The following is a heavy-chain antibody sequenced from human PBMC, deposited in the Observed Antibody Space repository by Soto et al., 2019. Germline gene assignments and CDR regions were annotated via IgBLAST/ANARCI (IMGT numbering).Heavy chain of an antibody. CDR3: AKEPSFGRNDFWSGHFNYYFHH. J-gene: IGHJ4*02. CDR2: ISGSGRST. V-gene: IGHV3-23*01. D-gene: IGHD3-3*01. Sequence: GGSLRLSCAASGFTFSTYVMTWIRQAPGKGLEWVSAISGSGRSTYYAESVKGRFTISRDNYKDRMYLQMNSLTVDDTAIYFCAKEPSFGRNDFWSGHFNYYFHHWGPGTLVTVSP. CDR1: GFTFSTYV.